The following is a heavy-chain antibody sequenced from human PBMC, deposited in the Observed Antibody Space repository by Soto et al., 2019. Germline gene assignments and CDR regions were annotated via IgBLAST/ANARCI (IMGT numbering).Heavy chain of an antibody. J-gene: IGHJ6*02. CDR3: ARDGGRYYGMDV. CDR2: IYYSGST. Sequence: SETLSLTCPVAAGSISSYHWSCIRQTPVKGLEWIGYIYYSGSTNYTPSLKSRVTMSVDTSKNQFALKLSSVTAADTAVYYCARDGGRYYGMDVWGQGTTVTVSS. D-gene: IGHD3-3*01. CDR1: AGSISSYH. V-gene: IGHV4-59*01.